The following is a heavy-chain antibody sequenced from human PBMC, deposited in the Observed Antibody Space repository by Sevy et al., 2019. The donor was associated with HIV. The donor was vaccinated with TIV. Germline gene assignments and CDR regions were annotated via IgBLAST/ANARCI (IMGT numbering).Heavy chain of an antibody. V-gene: IGHV3-15*01. J-gene: IGHJ4*02. CDR1: GFPFNKEW. CDR3: SSQGERY. Sequence: GGSLRLSCSASGFPFNKEWMSWVRQAPGKGLEWVGRIKSKKDGEATDYAAPANGRFTISRDDSKNTLYLQMNSLKIEDTGFYYCSSQGERYWGLGTLVTVSS. D-gene: IGHD3-16*01. CDR2: IKSKKDGEAT.